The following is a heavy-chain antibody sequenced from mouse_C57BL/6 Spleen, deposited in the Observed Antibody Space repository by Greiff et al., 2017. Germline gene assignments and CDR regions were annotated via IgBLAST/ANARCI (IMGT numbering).Heavy chain of an antibody. V-gene: IGHV8-8*01. J-gene: IGHJ2*01. CDR1: GFSLRTFGMG. CDR3: ARLDGYYRDY. CDR2: IWWDDDK. D-gene: IGHD2-3*01. Sequence: QVTLKVSGPGILQPSQTLSLTCSFSGFSLRTFGMGVGWIRPPSGKGLEWLAHIWWDDDKYYDPALKRRLTISNDTYKNQVFLKSANVDTADAATYYCARLDGYYRDYWGQGTTLTVSS.